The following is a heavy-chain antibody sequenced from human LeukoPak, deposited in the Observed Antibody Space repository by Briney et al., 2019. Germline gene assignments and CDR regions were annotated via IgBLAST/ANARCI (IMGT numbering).Heavy chain of an antibody. D-gene: IGHD2-15*01. CDR2: IYYSGST. Sequence: PSETLSLTCTVSGGSISSYYWSWIRQPPGKGLEWIGYIYYSGSTNYNPSLKSRVTISVDTSKDQFSLKLSSVTAADTAVYYCARSYCSGGSCHVAGMDVWGKGTTVTVSS. CDR1: GGSISSYY. J-gene: IGHJ6*04. CDR3: ARSYCSGGSCHVAGMDV. V-gene: IGHV4-59*01.